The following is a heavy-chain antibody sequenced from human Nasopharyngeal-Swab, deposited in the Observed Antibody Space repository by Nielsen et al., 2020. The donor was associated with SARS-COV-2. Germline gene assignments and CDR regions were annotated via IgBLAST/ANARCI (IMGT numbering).Heavy chain of an antibody. J-gene: IGHJ4*02. CDR3: AGRVAVADSFDY. CDR2: LYYSGST. CDR1: GGSISSSSYY. V-gene: IGHV4-39*01. Sequence: PETLSLTCTVSGGSISSSSYYWGWIRQPPGKGPEWIGSLYYSGSTYYNPSLKSRVTISVDTSKNQFSLKLSSVTAADTAVYYCAGRVAVADSFDYWGQGTLVTVSS. D-gene: IGHD6-19*01.